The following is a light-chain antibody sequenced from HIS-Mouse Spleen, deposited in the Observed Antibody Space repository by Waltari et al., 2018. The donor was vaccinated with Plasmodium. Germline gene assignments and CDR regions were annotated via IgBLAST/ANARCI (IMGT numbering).Light chain of an antibody. CDR3: QSADSSGTYVV. J-gene: IGLJ2*01. CDR1: ALPKQY. V-gene: IGLV3-25*03. CDR2: KDS. Sequence: SYELTQPPSVSVSPGQTARLPCSGDALPKQYAYWYQQKPGQAPVLGIYKDSERPSGIPERFSGSSSGITVTLTISGVQAEDEADYYCQSADSSGTYVVFGGGTKLTVL.